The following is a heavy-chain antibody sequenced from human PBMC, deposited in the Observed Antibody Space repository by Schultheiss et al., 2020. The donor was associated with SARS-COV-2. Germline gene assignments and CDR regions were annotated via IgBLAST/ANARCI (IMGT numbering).Heavy chain of an antibody. CDR3: ATGSGRWLQLPNLYFDY. CDR1: GFTFSSYG. CDR2: ISYDGNNK. V-gene: IGHV3-30*03. D-gene: IGHD5-24*01. J-gene: IGHJ4*02. Sequence: GGSLRLSCAASGFTFSSYGMHWVRQAPGKGLEWVAVISYDGNNKYYADSVKGRFTISRDNSRNTLYLQMNNLRTEDTAVYYCATGSGRWLQLPNLYFDYWGQGTLVTVSS.